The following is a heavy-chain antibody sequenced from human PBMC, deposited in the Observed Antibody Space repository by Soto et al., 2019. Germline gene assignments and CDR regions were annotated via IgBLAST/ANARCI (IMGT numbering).Heavy chain of an antibody. Sequence: SETLSLTCTVSGGSISSSSYYWGWIRQPPGKGLEWIGSIYYSGSTYYNPSLKSRVTISVDTSKNQFSLKLSSVTAADTAVYYCARRGLYYDFWSGYPSSNWFDPWGQGTLVTVSS. CDR3: ARRGLYYDFWSGYPSSNWFDP. CDR2: IYYSGST. V-gene: IGHV4-39*01. D-gene: IGHD3-3*01. CDR1: GGSISSSSYY. J-gene: IGHJ5*02.